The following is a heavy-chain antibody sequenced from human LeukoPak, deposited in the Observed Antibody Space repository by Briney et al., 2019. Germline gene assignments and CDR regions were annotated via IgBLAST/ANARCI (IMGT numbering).Heavy chain of an antibody. CDR3: ARLDVLRYFDWLFHPDY. V-gene: IGHV4-30-2*01. CDR1: GGSISSGGYY. CDR2: IYHSGST. D-gene: IGHD3-9*01. J-gene: IGHJ4*02. Sequence: SQTLSLTCTVSGGSISSGGYYWSWIRQPPGKGLEWIGYIYHSGSTYYNPSLKSRVTISVDRSKNQFSLKLSSVTAADTAVYYCARLDVLRYFDWLFHPDYWGQGTLVTVSS.